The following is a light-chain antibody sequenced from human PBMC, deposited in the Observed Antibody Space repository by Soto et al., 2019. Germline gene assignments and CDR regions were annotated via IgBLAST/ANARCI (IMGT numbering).Light chain of an antibody. V-gene: IGKV3-20*01. CDR1: QSVSSSY. J-gene: IGKJ1*01. CDR3: QQYGSSPGT. CDR2: GAS. Sequence: EIVLTQSPGNLSLSPGERATLSSRASQSVSSSYLAWYQQKPGQAPRLLIYGASSRATGIPDRFSGSGSGTDLILIISRLEPEDFAVYYCQQYGSSPGTFGQGTKVE.